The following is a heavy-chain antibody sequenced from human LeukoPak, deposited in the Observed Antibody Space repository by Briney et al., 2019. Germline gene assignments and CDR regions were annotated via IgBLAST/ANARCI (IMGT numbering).Heavy chain of an antibody. CDR2: IYYSGST. Sequence: SETLSLTCAVSGGSMSSGVHSWGWIRQPPGEGLEWIGYIYYSGSTYYNPSLKSRVTISVDTSKNQFSLKLSSVTAADTAVYYCARIYDFWSGYYHAVYYYGMDVWGQGTTVTVSS. J-gene: IGHJ6*02. D-gene: IGHD3-3*01. V-gene: IGHV4-31*11. CDR1: GGSMSSGVHS. CDR3: ARIYDFWSGYYHAVYYYGMDV.